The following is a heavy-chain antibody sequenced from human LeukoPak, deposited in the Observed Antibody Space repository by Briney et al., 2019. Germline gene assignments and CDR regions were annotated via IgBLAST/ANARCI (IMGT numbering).Heavy chain of an antibody. CDR2: IWYDGSNK. CDR1: GFTFSSYG. J-gene: IGHJ3*02. V-gene: IGHV3-33*08. Sequence: GRSQRLSCAASGFTFSSYGMHWVRQAPGKGLEWVAVIWYDGSNKYYADSAKGRFTISRDNSKNTLYLQMNSLRAEDTAVYYCARARDYGDYGAFDIWGQGTMVTVSS. D-gene: IGHD4-17*01. CDR3: ARARDYGDYGAFDI.